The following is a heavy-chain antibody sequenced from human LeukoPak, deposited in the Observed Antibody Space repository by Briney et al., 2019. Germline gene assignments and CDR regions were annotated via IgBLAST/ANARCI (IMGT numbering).Heavy chain of an antibody. J-gene: IGHJ3*02. Sequence: ASVKLSCKASGYTFSGYDMHWVRQAPGQGLEWMGLINANSGGTNYAQRFQGWVTMTRDTSMSTAYMELSRLRSDDSAVYYCARYFYDSSGSSSDAFDIWGQGTMVTVSS. V-gene: IGHV1-2*04. CDR1: GYTFSGYD. CDR3: ARYFYDSSGSSSDAFDI. CDR2: INANSGGT. D-gene: IGHD3-22*01.